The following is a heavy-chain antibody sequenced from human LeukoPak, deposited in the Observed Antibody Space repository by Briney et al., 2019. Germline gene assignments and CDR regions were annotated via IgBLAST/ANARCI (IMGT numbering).Heavy chain of an antibody. Sequence: GGSLRLSCAASGFTFSDYYMSWIRQAPGKGLEWVSYISSSGSTTYYADSVKGRFTISRDNAKNSLYLQMNSLRAEDTAVYYCARAGANYDFWRRTYFDYWGQGTLVTVSS. CDR2: ISSSGSTT. CDR1: GFTFSDYY. D-gene: IGHD3-3*01. V-gene: IGHV3-11*04. CDR3: ARAGANYDFWRRTYFDY. J-gene: IGHJ4*02.